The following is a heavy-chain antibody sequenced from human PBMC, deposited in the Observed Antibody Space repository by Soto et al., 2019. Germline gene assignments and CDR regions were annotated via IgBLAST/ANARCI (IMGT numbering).Heavy chain of an antibody. CDR2: ISGSGGST. CDR3: ATLAYCGGDCFTGADDAFDI. D-gene: IGHD2-21*02. J-gene: IGHJ3*02. V-gene: IGHV3-23*01. CDR1: GFTFSSYA. Sequence: PGGSLRLSCAASGFTFSSYAMSWVRQAPGKGLEWVSAISGSGGSTYYADSVKGRFTISRDNSKNTLFLQMSSLRAEDTAVYYCATLAYCGGDCFTGADDAFDIWGQGTMVTVSS.